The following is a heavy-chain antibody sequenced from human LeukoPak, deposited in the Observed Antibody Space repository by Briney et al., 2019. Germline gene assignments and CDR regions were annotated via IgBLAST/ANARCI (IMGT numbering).Heavy chain of an antibody. D-gene: IGHD6-13*01. J-gene: IGHJ4*02. CDR3: ARVPTQLALYYFDY. CDR2: IIPILGIA. Sequence: SVKVSCKASGGTFSSYAISWVRQAPGQGLEWMGRIIPILGIANYAQKFQGRVTITADKSTSTAYMELSSLRSEDTAVYYCARVPTQLALYYFDYWGQGTLVTVSS. V-gene: IGHV1-69*04. CDR1: GGTFSSYA.